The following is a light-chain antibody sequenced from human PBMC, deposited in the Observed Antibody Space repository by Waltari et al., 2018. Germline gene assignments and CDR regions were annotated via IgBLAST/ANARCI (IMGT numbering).Light chain of an antibody. J-gene: IGLJ2*01. CDR2: DST. CDR1: NIRDKT. CDR3: QVWDDTRDPPV. Sequence: SYVLTQPPSVSVAPGKTARISCAGQNIRDKTVYWYQQKPGQAPVVVIYDSTSRPSGIPARVSGSGPATLTMGRGEDGDEADYYCQVWDDTRDPPVFGGGTRLTVL. V-gene: IGLV3-21*03.